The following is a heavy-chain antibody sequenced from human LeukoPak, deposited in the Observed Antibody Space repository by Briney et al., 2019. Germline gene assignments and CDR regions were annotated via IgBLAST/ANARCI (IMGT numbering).Heavy chain of an antibody. CDR2: IDPNSGVT. V-gene: IGHV1-2*06. CDR3: ASPSHYCRGGSCFSNWFDP. D-gene: IGHD2-15*01. J-gene: IGHJ5*02. Sequence: GASVKVSFKASGYTFTSYGISWVRQAPGQGLEWMGRIDPNSGVTNYAQKFQGRVTMTRDTSISTAYMELSRLSSDDTAVYYCASPSHYCRGGSCFSNWFDPWGQGTLVTVSS. CDR1: GYTFTSYG.